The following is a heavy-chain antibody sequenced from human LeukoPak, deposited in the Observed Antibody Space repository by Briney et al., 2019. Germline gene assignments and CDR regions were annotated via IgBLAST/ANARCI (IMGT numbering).Heavy chain of an antibody. J-gene: IGHJ6*03. CDR1: GASSSDYY. CDR3: ARSSFYYYMDV. CDR2: IYHSGST. Sequence: SETLSLTCIVSGASSSDYYCSWIRQPPGKGLEWIGYIYHSGSTYYNPSLKSRVTISVDRSKNQFSLKLSSVTAADTAVYYCARSSFYYYMDVWGKGTTVTVSS. V-gene: IGHV4-59*12.